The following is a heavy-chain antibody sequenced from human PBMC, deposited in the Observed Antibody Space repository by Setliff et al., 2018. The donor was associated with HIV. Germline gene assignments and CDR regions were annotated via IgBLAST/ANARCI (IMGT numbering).Heavy chain of an antibody. CDR2: IWYDGSNK. CDR1: GFTFSSYG. Sequence: PGGSLRLSCAASGFTFSSYGMHWVRQAPGKGLEWMAVIWYDGSNKYYADSVKGRFTISRDNSKNTLYLQINSLRPEDTAVYYCAKTDSSSWLNPYNWFDPWGQGTLVTVSS. J-gene: IGHJ5*02. V-gene: IGHV3-33*06. D-gene: IGHD6-13*01. CDR3: AKTDSSSWLNPYNWFDP.